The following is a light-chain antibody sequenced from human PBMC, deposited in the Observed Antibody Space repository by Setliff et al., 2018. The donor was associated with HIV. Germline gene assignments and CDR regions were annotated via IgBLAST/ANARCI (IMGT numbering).Light chain of an antibody. J-gene: IGLJ1*01. CDR1: SSNVGTYDL. CDR3: CSYAGSAFYV. CDR2: EVG. Sequence: SGSPGQSITISCTGTSSNVGTYDLVSWYQQYPGKAPQLIIYEVGKRPSGVSNRFSGSKSGNTASLTISGLQAEDEADYFCCSYAGSAFYVFGIGTKVTVL. V-gene: IGLV2-23*02.